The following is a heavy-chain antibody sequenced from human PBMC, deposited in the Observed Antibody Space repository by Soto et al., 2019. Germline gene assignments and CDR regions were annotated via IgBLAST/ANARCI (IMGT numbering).Heavy chain of an antibody. J-gene: IGHJ3*02. D-gene: IGHD3-3*01. V-gene: IGHV1-2*04. Sequence: ASVKVSCKASGYTFTGYYMHWVRQAPGQGLEWMGWINPNSGGTNYAQKFQGWVTMTRDTSISTAYMELSRLRSDDTAVYYCARGLRFLEWLHAFDIWGQGTMVTVSS. CDR1: GYTFTGYY. CDR3: ARGLRFLEWLHAFDI. CDR2: INPNSGGT.